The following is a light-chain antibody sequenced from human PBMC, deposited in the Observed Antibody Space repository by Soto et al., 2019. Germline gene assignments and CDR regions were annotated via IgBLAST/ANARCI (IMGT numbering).Light chain of an antibody. CDR2: RAS. CDR1: QSISRD. CDR3: QQYKSYSWT. Sequence: DIQMTQSPSTLSASIGDRVTITCRASQSISRDLAWYQQKPGKAPKLLIYRASGLESGVPSRFSGSGSGIEFTLTITSLQPDDFATYYCQQYKSYSWTFGQGTKVEVK. V-gene: IGKV1-5*03. J-gene: IGKJ1*01.